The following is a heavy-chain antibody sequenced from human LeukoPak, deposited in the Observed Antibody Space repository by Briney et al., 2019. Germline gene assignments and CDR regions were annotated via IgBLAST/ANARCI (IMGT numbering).Heavy chain of an antibody. CDR2: IYTSGST. CDR1: GGSISSGSYY. J-gene: IGHJ4*02. CDR3: ARGVHDFWSGFTTDY. D-gene: IGHD3-3*01. Sequence: SQTLSLTCTVSGGSISSGSYYWSWIRQPAGKGLEWIGRIYTSGSTNYNPSLKSRVTISVDTSKNQFSLKLSSVTAADTAVYYCARGVHDFWSGFTTDYWGQGTLVTVSS. V-gene: IGHV4-61*02.